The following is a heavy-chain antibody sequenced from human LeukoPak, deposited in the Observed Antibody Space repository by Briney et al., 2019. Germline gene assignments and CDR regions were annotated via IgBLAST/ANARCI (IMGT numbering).Heavy chain of an antibody. CDR2: IHNSGTT. CDR3: ARRYYYNLGSFPFDF. V-gene: IGHV4-34*01. J-gene: IGHJ4*02. Sequence: SETLSLTCAVSGGPFSGYFWSWIRQPPGKGLEWIGEIHNSGTTNYNPSLNSRVTISADTSKNQFYLNLSSVTAADTAVYYCARRYYYNLGSFPFDFWGQGTLVTVSS. CDR1: GGPFSGYF. D-gene: IGHD3-10*01.